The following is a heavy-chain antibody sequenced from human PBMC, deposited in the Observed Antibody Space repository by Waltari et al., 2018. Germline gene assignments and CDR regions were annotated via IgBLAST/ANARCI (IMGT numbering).Heavy chain of an antibody. J-gene: IGHJ4*02. CDR2: INAGNGNT. D-gene: IGHD4-17*01. CDR3: ARSSYNSNNYGYFDY. Sequence: SVKVSCKASGYTFTSYAMHWVRQAPGQRLEWMGWINAGNGNTKYSQEFQGRVTITRDTSASTAYMELSSLRSEDMAVYYCARSSYNSNNYGYFDYWGQGTLVTVSS. V-gene: IGHV1-3*03. CDR1: GYTFTSYA.